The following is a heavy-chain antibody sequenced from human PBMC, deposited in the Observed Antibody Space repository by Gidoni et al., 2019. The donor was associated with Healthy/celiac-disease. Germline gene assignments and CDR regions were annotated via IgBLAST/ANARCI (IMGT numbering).Heavy chain of an antibody. Sequence: QVQLQESGPGLVKPSETLSLTCTVSGGSISSYYWSWIRQPPGKGLEWIGYIYYRGSTNYNPSLKSRVTISVDTSKNQFSLKLSSVTAADTAVYYCASVMFEDYFDYWGQGTLVTVSS. CDR3: ASVMFEDYFDY. CDR1: GGSISSYY. D-gene: IGHD3-10*02. CDR2: IYYRGST. V-gene: IGHV4-59*01. J-gene: IGHJ4*02.